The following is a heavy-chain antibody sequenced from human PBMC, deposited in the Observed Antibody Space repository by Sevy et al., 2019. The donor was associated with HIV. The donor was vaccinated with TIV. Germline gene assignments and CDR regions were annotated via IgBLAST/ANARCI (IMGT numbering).Heavy chain of an antibody. CDR1: GFTFSNAW. CDR2: IKSKTDGGTT. D-gene: IGHD3-10*01. CDR3: TTLTPGVRGVTDSMDV. V-gene: IGHV3-15*01. J-gene: IGHJ6*02. Sequence: GESLKISCAASGFTFSNAWMSWVRQAPGKGLEWVGRIKSKTDGGTTDYAAPVKGRFTISRDDSNNTLYLQMNSLKTEDTAVYYCTTLTPGVRGVTDSMDVWGQGTTVTVSS.